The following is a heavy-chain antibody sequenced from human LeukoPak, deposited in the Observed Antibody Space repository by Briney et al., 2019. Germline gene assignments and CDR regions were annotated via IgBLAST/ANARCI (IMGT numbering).Heavy chain of an antibody. V-gene: IGHV1-2*02. CDR3: ARDYGDYTPTDAFDI. D-gene: IGHD4-17*01. Sequence: ASVRVSCKASGDTFTVYYMHWVRQAPGQRLEWMGWINPNRGGTNYAQKFQSRVTMTRDTSISTAYMELSRLRSDETAVYYCARDYGDYTPTDAFDIWGQGTMVTVSS. J-gene: IGHJ3*02. CDR2: INPNRGGT. CDR1: GDTFTVYY.